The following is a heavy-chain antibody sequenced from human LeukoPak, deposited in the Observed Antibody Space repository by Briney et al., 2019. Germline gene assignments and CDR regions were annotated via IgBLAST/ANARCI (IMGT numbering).Heavy chain of an antibody. Sequence: SETLSLTCTVSGGSISSYYWSWIRQPPGKGLEWIGYIYYSGSTNYNPSLKSRVTISVDTPKNQFSLKLSSVTAADTAVYYCARQVGLYYFDYWGQGTLVTVSS. V-gene: IGHV4-59*08. J-gene: IGHJ4*02. CDR1: GGSISSYY. CDR2: IYYSGST. CDR3: ARQVGLYYFDY. D-gene: IGHD1-26*01.